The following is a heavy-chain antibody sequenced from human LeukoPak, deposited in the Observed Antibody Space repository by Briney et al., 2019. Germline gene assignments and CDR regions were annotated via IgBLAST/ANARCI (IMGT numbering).Heavy chain of an antibody. Sequence: GASVKVSCKASGYTFTSYGISWVRQAPGQGLEWMGWISAYNGNTNYAQKLQGRVTMTTDTSTSTAYMELRSLRSDDTAVYYCARDAYYYDSSGYYRTTNFDYWGQGTLVTVSS. V-gene: IGHV1-18*01. CDR1: GYTFTSYG. D-gene: IGHD3-22*01. CDR2: ISAYNGNT. J-gene: IGHJ4*02. CDR3: ARDAYYYDSSGYYRTTNFDY.